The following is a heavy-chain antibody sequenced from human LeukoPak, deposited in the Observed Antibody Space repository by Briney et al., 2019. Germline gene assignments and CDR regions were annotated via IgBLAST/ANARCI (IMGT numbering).Heavy chain of an antibody. V-gene: IGHV1-24*01. CDR1: GYTLTELS. Sequence: ASVKVSCKVSGYTLTELSMHWVRQAPGKGLEWMGGFDPEDGETIYAQKFQGRVTMTEDTSTDTAYMELSSLRSEDTAVYYCAISRREWELLQLDYWGQGTLVTVSS. CDR2: FDPEDGET. CDR3: AISRREWELLQLDY. J-gene: IGHJ4*02. D-gene: IGHD1-26*01.